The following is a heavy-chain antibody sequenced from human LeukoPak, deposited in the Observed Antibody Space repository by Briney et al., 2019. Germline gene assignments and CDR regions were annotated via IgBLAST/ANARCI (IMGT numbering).Heavy chain of an antibody. D-gene: IGHD6-19*01. V-gene: IGHV3-23*01. CDR3: AMAVIGSGWTLDY. Sequence: GGSLRLSCAASGFTFISYAMSWVRQAPGKGLEWVSSISGSGGRTSYADSVQGRYTISRDNSKNTLYLELHSLRAEDAAVYFCAMAVIGSGWTLDYWGQGTLVTVS. CDR1: GFTFISYA. J-gene: IGHJ4*02. CDR2: ISGSGGRT.